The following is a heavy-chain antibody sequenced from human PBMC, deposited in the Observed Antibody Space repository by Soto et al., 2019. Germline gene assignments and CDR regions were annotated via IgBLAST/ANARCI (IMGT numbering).Heavy chain of an antibody. V-gene: IGHV4-4*07. D-gene: IGHD6-19*01. CDR1: GGSITNHY. J-gene: IGHJ2*01. CDR3: ARESYSGGVWSFDL. Sequence: PSETLSLTCTVSGGSITNHYWSWIRQPAGKELEWIGHAYSTGSTNYKPSLRSRVTMSLDTSKMQFSLQLTSVTAADTALYYCARESYSGGVWSFDLWGRXXXVTVX. CDR2: AYSTGST.